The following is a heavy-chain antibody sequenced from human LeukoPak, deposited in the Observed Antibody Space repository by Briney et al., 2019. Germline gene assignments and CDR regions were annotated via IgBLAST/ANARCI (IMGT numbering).Heavy chain of an antibody. V-gene: IGHV4-4*07. J-gene: IGHJ6*02. CDR2: IYTSGST. D-gene: IGHD6-19*01. CDR3: ARVPGIAVAGSYYYGMDV. Sequence: SETLSLTCTVSGGSISSYYWSWIRQPPGKGLEWIGRIYTSGSTNYNPSLKSRVTMSVDTSKNQFSLKLSSVTAADTAVYYCARVPGIAVAGSYYYGMDVWGQGTTVTVSS. CDR1: GGSISSYY.